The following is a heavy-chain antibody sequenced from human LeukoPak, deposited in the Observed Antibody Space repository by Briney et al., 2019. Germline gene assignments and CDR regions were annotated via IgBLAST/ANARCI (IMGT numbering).Heavy chain of an antibody. CDR1: GFTFSGSA. V-gene: IGHV3-73*01. CDR3: TRRGVGARTFDY. Sequence: PGGSLKLSCAASGFTFSGSAMHWVRQASGKGLEWVGRIRSKANSYATAYAASVKGRFTISRDDSKNTAYPQMNSLKTEDTAVYYCTRRGVGARTFDYWGQGTLVTVSS. CDR2: IRSKANSYAT. J-gene: IGHJ4*02. D-gene: IGHD1-26*01.